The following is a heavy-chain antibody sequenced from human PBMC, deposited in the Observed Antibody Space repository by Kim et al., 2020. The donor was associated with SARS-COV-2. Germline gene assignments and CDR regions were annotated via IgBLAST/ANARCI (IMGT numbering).Heavy chain of an antibody. D-gene: IGHD6-19*01. Sequence: YAQKFQGRVTMTRDTSTSTVYMELSSLRSEDTAVYYCARDQWLVRRWFDPWGQGTLVTVSS. CDR3: ARDQWLVRRWFDP. J-gene: IGHJ5*02. V-gene: IGHV1-46*01.